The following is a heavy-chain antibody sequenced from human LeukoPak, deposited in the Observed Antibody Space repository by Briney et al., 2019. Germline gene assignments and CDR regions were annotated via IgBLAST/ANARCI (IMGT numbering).Heavy chain of an antibody. CDR2: VSDSGVNT. CDR1: GFSFSGYA. J-gene: IGHJ1*01. V-gene: IGHV3-23*01. CDR3: ARDAGGLGNDSEYFQY. D-gene: IGHD3-16*01. Sequence: GGSLRLSCEASGFSFSGYAMSWVRQAPGKGLDWVSGVSDSGVNTYYADSVKGRFTISRDNSKYTLFLQMNNLRPEDTAVYYCARDAGGLGNDSEYFQYWGQGTLVTVSS.